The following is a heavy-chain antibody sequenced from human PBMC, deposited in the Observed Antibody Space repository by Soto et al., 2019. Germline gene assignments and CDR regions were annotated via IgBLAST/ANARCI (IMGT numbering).Heavy chain of an antibody. J-gene: IGHJ4*02. Sequence: SETLSLTCTVSGGSVSSGSYYWNWIRQPPGKGLEWIGYIYCSGSTNYNPSLKSRVTISVDTSKNQFSLKLSSVTAADTAVYYCARDRADRSFFDYWGQGTLVTVSS. D-gene: IGHD1-26*01. CDR3: ARDRADRSFFDY. CDR1: GGSVSSGSYY. CDR2: IYCSGST. V-gene: IGHV4-61*01.